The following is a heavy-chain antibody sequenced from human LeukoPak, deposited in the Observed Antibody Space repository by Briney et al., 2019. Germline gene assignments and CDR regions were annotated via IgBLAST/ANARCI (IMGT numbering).Heavy chain of an antibody. CDR1: GYTFTSNG. J-gene: IGHJ3*02. CDR2: ISTNNGDT. V-gene: IGHV1-18*01. Sequence: GASVKVSCKASGYTFTSNGISWVRQAPGQGLEWMGWISTNNGDTKYGKKFQGRVIMTTDTSTSTAYMELRSLRSDDTAVYYCARDFDSPARITIFGVVLNAFDIWGQGTMVTVSS. CDR3: ARDFDSPARITIFGVVLNAFDI. D-gene: IGHD3-3*01.